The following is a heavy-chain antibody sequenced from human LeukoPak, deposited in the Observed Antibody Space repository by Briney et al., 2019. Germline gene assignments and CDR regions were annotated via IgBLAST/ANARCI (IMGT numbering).Heavy chain of an antibody. CDR3: ARAETYHYGTTGFQEIGPFDY. J-gene: IGHJ4*02. CDR2: INWNGGST. Sequence: PGGSLRLSCAAFGFTFDDYGMSWVRQAPGKGLEWVSGINWNGGSTGYADSVKGRFTISRDNAQNSLYLQMNSLRAEDTALYYCARAETYHYGTTGFQEIGPFDYWGQGTLVTVSS. D-gene: IGHD3-22*01. CDR1: GFTFDDYG. V-gene: IGHV3-20*04.